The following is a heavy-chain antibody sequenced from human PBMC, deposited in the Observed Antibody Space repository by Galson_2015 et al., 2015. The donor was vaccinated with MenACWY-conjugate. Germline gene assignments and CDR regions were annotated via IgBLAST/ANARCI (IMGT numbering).Heavy chain of an antibody. CDR1: GYNFITYW. CDR2: ISPIDSKT. Sequence: QSGAEVKKPGESLTISCRASGYNFITYWVGCVRQVPGKGLVWVGLISPIDSKTRYSPAFEGRVTISADNFITTAYLQWNSLKASDTAMYYCARHPPGGRGMDVWGQGTTVTVSS. CDR3: ARHPPGGRGMDV. V-gene: IGHV5-51*01. D-gene: IGHD1-26*01. J-gene: IGHJ6*02.